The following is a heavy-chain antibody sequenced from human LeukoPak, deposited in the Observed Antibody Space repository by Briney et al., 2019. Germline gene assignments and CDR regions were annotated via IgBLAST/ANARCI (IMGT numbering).Heavy chain of an antibody. V-gene: IGHV3-9*01. J-gene: IGHJ4*02. D-gene: IGHD3-22*01. CDR1: GFTFDDYA. CDR3: AKDGLRAYYYDSSGYYFDY. Sequence: GRPLRLSCAPSGFTFDDYAMHWVRQAPGKGLEWVSGISWNSGSIGYADSVKGRFTISRDNAKNSLYLQMNSLRAEDTALYYCAKDGLRAYYYDSSGYYFDYWGQGTLVTVSS. CDR2: ISWNSGSI.